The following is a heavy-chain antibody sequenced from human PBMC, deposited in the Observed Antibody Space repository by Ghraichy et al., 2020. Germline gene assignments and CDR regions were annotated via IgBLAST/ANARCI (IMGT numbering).Heavy chain of an antibody. CDR2: ISYDGSNK. CDR3: AKALQQLPLPLDVY. J-gene: IGHJ4*02. Sequence: VAVISYDGSNKYYADSVKGRFTISRDNSKNTLYLQMNSLRAEDTAVYYCAKALQQLPLPLDVYWGQGFLVTVPP. V-gene: IGHV3-30*18. D-gene: IGHD6-13*01.